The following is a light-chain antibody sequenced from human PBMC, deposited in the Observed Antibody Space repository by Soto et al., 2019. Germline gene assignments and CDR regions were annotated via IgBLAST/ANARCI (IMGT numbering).Light chain of an antibody. CDR3: HQRQSWPRT. Sequence: EIVLTQSPATLSSFPGDRVTLSCRASQYINTRLAWYQHRPGQAPRLLIYQTSIRAAGIPARFSASGSGTDFTLTISVVQAEDFALYCCHQRQSWPRTFGQGTKVDI. CDR2: QTS. J-gene: IGKJ1*01. CDR1: QYINTR. V-gene: IGKV3-11*01.